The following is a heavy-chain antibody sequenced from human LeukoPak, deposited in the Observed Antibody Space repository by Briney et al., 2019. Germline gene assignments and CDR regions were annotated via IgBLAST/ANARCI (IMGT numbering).Heavy chain of an antibody. CDR1: GGSLSRYY. CDR2: IYYSGST. V-gene: IGHV4-59*12. Sequence: PSATLSLTRTVSGGSLSRYYLSWIRQPPGQGLEWIGYIYYSGSTNYNPSLKSRVTISVDTSKNQFSLKLSSVTAADTAVYYCARDRDGYSQFDSWGQGTLVTVSS. J-gene: IGHJ4*02. CDR3: ARDRDGYSQFDS. D-gene: IGHD3-22*01.